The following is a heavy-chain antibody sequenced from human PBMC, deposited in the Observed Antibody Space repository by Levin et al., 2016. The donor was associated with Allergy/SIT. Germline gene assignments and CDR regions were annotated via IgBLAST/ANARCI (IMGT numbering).Heavy chain of an antibody. V-gene: IGHV4-61*08. Sequence: SETLSLTCTVSSGSISSDGYYWTWIRQSPDKGLEWIGCIYFSGSSYYNPSLESRVTISVDRSKNQFSLRLKSVTAADTAVYFCARDNAEPPSYYYGMDVWGQGTTVTVSS. CDR3: ARDNAEPPSYYYGMDV. CDR1: SGSISSDGYY. J-gene: IGHJ6*02. D-gene: IGHD1-26*01. CDR2: IYFSGSS.